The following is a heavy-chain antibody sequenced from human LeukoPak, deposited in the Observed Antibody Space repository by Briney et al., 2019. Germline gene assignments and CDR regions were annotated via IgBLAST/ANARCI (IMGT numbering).Heavy chain of an antibody. CDR3: ARLPVGYCSSTSCMPN. V-gene: IGHV4-59*08. D-gene: IGHD2-2*01. CDR2: IYYSGST. CDR1: GGSFSGYY. J-gene: IGHJ4*02. Sequence: PSETLSLTCAVYGGSFSGYYWSWIRQPPGKGLEWIGYIYYSGSTNYNPSLKSRVTISVDTSKNQFSLKLSSVTAADTAVYYCARLPVGYCSSTSCMPNWGQGTLVTVSS.